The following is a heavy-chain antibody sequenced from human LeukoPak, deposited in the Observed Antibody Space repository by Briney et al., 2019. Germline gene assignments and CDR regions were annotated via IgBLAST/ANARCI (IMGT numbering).Heavy chain of an antibody. D-gene: IGHD6-13*01. J-gene: IGHJ3*02. CDR1: GFTFNSYA. V-gene: IGHV3-30-3*01. CDR2: ISYDGSNK. Sequence: GRSLRLSCAASGFTFNSYAMHWVRQAPGRGLEWVAVISYDGSNKYYADSVKGRFTISRDNSKNTLYLQMNSLRAEDTAVYYCASDSSSWYREAFDIWGQGTMVTVSS. CDR3: ASDSSSWYREAFDI.